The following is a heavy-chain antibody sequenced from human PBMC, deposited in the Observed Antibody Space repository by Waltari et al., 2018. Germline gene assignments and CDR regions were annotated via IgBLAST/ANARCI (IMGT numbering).Heavy chain of an antibody. CDR3: ARGDIQLWSTFRVYYYGMDV. D-gene: IGHD5-18*01. CDR1: GYTFTSYD. CDR2: MNPNCGNT. J-gene: IGHJ6*02. V-gene: IGHV1-8*02. Sequence: QVQLVQSGAEVKKPGASVKVSCKASGYTFTSYDINWVRQATGQGLEWRGWMNPNCGNTGYAQTLQGRATMTRNTSISTADIELGSLRSDDTAVYYCARGDIQLWSTFRVYYYGMDVLGQATTVTVSS.